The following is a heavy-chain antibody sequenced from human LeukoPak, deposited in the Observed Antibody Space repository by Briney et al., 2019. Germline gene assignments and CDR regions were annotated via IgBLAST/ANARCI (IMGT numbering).Heavy chain of an antibody. CDR2: INHSGST. J-gene: IGHJ4*02. CDR3: ARGRYGYYERYFYY. CDR1: GGSFSGYY. Sequence: SETLSVTCAVYGGSFSGYYWSWIRQPPGKGLEWIGEINHSGSTNYNPSLKSRVTISVDTSKNQFSLKLSSVTAADTAVYSCARGRYGYYERYFYYWGQGTLVTVSS. V-gene: IGHV4-34*01. D-gene: IGHD4-17*01.